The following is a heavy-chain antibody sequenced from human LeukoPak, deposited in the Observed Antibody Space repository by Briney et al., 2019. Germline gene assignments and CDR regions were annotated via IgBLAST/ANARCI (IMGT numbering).Heavy chain of an antibody. CDR3: ARGRDSGGYLPRYYYYYMDV. CDR2: IYTSGST. D-gene: IGHD3-22*01. Sequence: SETLSLTCTVSGYSISSGSYYWSWIRQPAGKGLEWIGRIYTSGSTNYNPSLKSRVTISVDTSKNQFSLKLSSVTAADTAVYYCARGRDSGGYLPRYYYYYMDVWGKGTTVTISS. V-gene: IGHV4-61*02. CDR1: GYSISSGSYY. J-gene: IGHJ6*03.